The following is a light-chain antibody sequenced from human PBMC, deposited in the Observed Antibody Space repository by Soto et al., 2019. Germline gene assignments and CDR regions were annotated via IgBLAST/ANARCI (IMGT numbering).Light chain of an antibody. J-gene: IGLJ1*01. V-gene: IGLV1-40*01. CDR3: QYYHSSLSALYV. Sequence: QSVLTQPPSVSGAPGQRVTISCTGSSSNIGAGYDVHWYQQLPGTAPKLLIYGNSNRPSGVPDRFSGSKSGTSASPAITGLQAEDEADYYGQYYHSSLSALYVFGTGTKVTVL. CDR1: SSNIGAGYD. CDR2: GNS.